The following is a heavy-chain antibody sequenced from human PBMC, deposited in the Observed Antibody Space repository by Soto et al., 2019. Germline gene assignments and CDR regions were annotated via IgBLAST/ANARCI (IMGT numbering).Heavy chain of an antibody. Sequence: VGSLRLSCAASGFTFSSYSMNWVRQAPGKGLEWVSYISSSSSTIYYADSVKGRFTISRDNAKNSLYLQMNSLRAEDTAVYYCARDHPSSYSYGLFDYWGQGTLVTVSS. D-gene: IGHD5-18*01. CDR1: GFTFSSYS. CDR2: ISSSSSTI. V-gene: IGHV3-48*01. J-gene: IGHJ4*02. CDR3: ARDHPSSYSYGLFDY.